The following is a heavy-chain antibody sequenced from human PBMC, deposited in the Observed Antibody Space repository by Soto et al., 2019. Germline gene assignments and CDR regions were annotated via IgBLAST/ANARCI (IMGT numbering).Heavy chain of an antibody. CDR2: INPDSGGT. D-gene: IGHD2-2*01. V-gene: IGHV1-2*02. Sequence: ASVKVSCKASGYTFTDYYIHWVRQAPGQGLEWVGWINPDSGGTDLAQRFQGRVTMTSDTSINTAYMELSSLRSDDTAVYYCAIRTGQLAIISEFDGDWFFEVWGRGTLVTVSS. CDR1: GYTFTDYY. J-gene: IGHJ2*01. CDR3: AIRTGQLAIISEFDGDWFFEV.